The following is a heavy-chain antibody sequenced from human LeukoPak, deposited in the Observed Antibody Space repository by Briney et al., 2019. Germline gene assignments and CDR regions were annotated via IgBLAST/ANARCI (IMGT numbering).Heavy chain of an antibody. J-gene: IGHJ5*01. Sequence: PSETLSLTCTVSGGSISSYYGSWIRQPPGKGLEWIGYIYYSGSTNYTPSRKSRVPISVDTSKNQFSLQLSSVTAADTAVYYCASQRRDSSGYYLGNNWFDSWGPGTLVTVSS. V-gene: IGHV4-59*08. CDR2: IYYSGST. CDR3: ASQRRDSSGYYLGNNWFDS. CDR1: GGSISSYY. D-gene: IGHD3-22*01.